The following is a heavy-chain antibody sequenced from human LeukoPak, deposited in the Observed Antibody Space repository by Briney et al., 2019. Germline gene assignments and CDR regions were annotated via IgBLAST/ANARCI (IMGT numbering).Heavy chain of an antibody. CDR2: INSDGSST. CDR1: GFAFSSDW. J-gene: IGHJ2*01. D-gene: IGHD6-13*01. V-gene: IGHV3-74*03. CDR3: ASRWWYFDL. Sequence: GGSLRLSCAASGFAFSSDWMHWVRQAPGKGLVWVSRINSDGSSTTYADSVKGRFTISRDNAKNTLYLQMNSLRAEDTALYYCASRWWYFDLWGRGTLVTVSS.